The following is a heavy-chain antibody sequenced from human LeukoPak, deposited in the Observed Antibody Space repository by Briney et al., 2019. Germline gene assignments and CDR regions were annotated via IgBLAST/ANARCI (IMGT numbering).Heavy chain of an antibody. D-gene: IGHD3-10*01. V-gene: IGHV3-48*01. CDR3: ARDFFGCADY. J-gene: IGHJ4*02. Sequence: PGGSLRLSCAASGFTFSSYNMNWVRQAPGKGLEWVSYISSSSSTIYYADSVKGRFTISRDNAKNSLYLQMNSLRAEDTAVYYCARDFFGCADYWGQGTLVTVSS. CDR2: ISSSSSTI. CDR1: GFTFSSYN.